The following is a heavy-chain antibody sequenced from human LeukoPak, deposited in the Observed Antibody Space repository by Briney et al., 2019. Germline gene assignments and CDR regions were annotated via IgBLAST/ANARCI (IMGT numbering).Heavy chain of an antibody. J-gene: IGHJ4*02. D-gene: IGHD3-22*01. CDR3: ARDIHDSSGYYYDY. Sequence: GGSLRLSCVASGFSFSVYTMSWVRHAPGKGLEWISAVSASGDKTYYADSVKGRFTVSRDNSKDTLYLHMNSLRAEDTALYYCARDIHDSSGYYYDYWGQGTLVTVSS. V-gene: IGHV3-23*01. CDR1: GFSFSVYT. CDR2: VSASGDKT.